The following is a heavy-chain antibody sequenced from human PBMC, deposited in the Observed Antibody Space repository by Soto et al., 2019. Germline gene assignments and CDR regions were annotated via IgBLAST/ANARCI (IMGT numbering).Heavy chain of an antibody. Sequence: QVQLVDSGGGVVQPGRSLRLSCAASGFTFSSYGMHWVRQAPGKGLEWVAVIWYDGSNKYYADSVKGRFTISRDNSKNTLYLQMNSLRAEDTAVYYCARFKDGYNFYFDYWGQGTLVPVSS. J-gene: IGHJ4*02. CDR2: IWYDGSNK. V-gene: IGHV3-33*01. CDR3: ARFKDGYNFYFDY. D-gene: IGHD5-12*01. CDR1: GFTFSSYG.